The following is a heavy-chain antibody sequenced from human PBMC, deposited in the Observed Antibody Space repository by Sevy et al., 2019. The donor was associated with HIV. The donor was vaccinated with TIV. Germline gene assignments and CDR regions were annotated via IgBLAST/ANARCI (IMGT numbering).Heavy chain of an antibody. Sequence: LSLSCSVSGGSISSYFWTWVRQSPGKGLEWIGNIYFTGNTDYSPSLKSRVTLSLDTSKSQFSLTLKSVTAADTAIYFSARDSTTRPRVLDYWGQGTLVTVSS. D-gene: IGHD1-1*01. V-gene: IGHV4-59*01. CDR1: GGSISSYF. J-gene: IGHJ4*02. CDR3: ARDSTTRPRVLDY. CDR2: IYFTGNT.